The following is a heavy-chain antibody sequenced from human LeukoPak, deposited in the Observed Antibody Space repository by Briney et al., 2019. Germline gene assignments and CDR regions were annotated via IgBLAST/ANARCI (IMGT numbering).Heavy chain of an antibody. CDR2: ITGAGIST. J-gene: IGHJ4*02. CDR1: GFTFKSYG. Sequence: PGGSLRLSCAASGFTFKSYGMTWVRQVPGKGLEWGSIITGAGISTKYADSVSGRFAISTSNATITMSLQMTELRTEDPGVHHCTRKVAVAMDLDYWGQGTLVTGSS. D-gene: IGHD5-18*01. V-gene: IGHV3-23*03. CDR3: TRKVAVAMDLDY.